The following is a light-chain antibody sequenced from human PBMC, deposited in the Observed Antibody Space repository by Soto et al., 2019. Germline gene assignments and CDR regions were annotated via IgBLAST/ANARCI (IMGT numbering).Light chain of an antibody. CDR2: EVS. V-gene: IGLV2-8*01. J-gene: IGLJ1*01. Sequence: QSVLTQPPSASGSPGQSVTISCTGTSSDVGTYKYVSWYQRHPGKAPKLMIYEVSKRPSGVPDRFSGSKSGNTASLTVSGLQAEDEADYYCSSSANNNKFKFVFGTGTKVTVL. CDR1: SSDVGTYKY. CDR3: SSSANNNKFKFV.